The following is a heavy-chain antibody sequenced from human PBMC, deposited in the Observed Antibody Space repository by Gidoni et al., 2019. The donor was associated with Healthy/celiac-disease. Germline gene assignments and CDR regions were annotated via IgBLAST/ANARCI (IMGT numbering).Heavy chain of an antibody. CDR1: GGSFSGYY. J-gene: IGHJ6*02. CDR3: ARDRRIYYYGSGSYTPDYYYGMDV. V-gene: IGHV4-34*01. Sequence: QVQLQQWGTGLLKPSETLSLTCAVYGGSFSGYYWSWIRQPPGKGLEWIGEINHSGSTNYNPSLKSRVTISVDTSKNQFSLKLSSVTAADTAVYYCARDRRIYYYGSGSYTPDYYYGMDVWGQGTTVTVSS. D-gene: IGHD3-10*01. CDR2: INHSGST.